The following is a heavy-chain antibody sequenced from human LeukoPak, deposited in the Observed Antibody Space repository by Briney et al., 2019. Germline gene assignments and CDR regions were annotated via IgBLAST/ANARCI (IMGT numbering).Heavy chain of an antibody. D-gene: IGHD1-20*01. J-gene: IGHJ5*02. CDR1: GGTFSSYA. Sequence: EASVKVSCKASGGTFSSYAISWVRQAPGQGLEWMGGIIPIFGTANYAQKFQGRVTITADESTSTAYMELSSLRSEDTAVYYCARDGIRNWNDASAFDPWGQGTLVTVSS. CDR3: ARDGIRNWNDASAFDP. V-gene: IGHV1-69*13. CDR2: IIPIFGTA.